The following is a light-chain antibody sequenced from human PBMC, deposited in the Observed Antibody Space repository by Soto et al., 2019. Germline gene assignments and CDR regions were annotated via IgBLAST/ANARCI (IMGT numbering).Light chain of an antibody. CDR1: SGDIGGYDY. V-gene: IGLV2-14*01. CDR2: DVS. CDR3: SSYTSSRTYV. Sequence: QSALTQPASVSGSPGQSVSISSKGTSGDIGGYDYVSWYQQHPGKAPKLMIYDVSNRPSGVSNRFSGSKSGNTASLTISGLQPEDESDYYCSSYTSSRTYVFGTGTKLTVL. J-gene: IGLJ1*01.